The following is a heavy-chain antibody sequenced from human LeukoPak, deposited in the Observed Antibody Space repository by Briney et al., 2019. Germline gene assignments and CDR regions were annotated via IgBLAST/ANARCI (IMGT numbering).Heavy chain of an antibody. CDR3: AREDYGSGAYYYYGMDV. CDR2: ISAYNGNT. CDR1: GYTFTSYG. V-gene: IGHV1-18*01. Sequence: ASVKVSCKASGYTFTSYGISWVRQAPGQGLEWMGWISAYNGNTNYAQKFQGRVTITADESTSTAYMELSSLRSEDTAVYYCAREDYGSGAYYYYGMDVWGQGTTVTVSS. J-gene: IGHJ6*02. D-gene: IGHD3-10*01.